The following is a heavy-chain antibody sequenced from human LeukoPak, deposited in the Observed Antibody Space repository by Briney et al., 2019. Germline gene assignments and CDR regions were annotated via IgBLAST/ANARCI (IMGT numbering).Heavy chain of an antibody. CDR2: MNPNSGNT. CDR1: GYTFTSYD. V-gene: IGHV1-8*03. CDR3: ARGIAVGAFDI. D-gene: IGHD6-19*01. Sequence: ASVKVSCKASGYTFTSYDINWVRQATGQGLEWMGWMNPNSGNTGYAQKFQGRVTIARNTSISTAYMELSSLRSGDTAVYYCARGIAVGAFDIWGQGTMVTVSS. J-gene: IGHJ3*02.